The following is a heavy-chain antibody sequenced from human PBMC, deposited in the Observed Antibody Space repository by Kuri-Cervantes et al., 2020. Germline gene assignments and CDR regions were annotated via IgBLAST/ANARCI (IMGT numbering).Heavy chain of an antibody. Sequence: GESLKISCAASGFTFSSYAMSWVRQAPGKGLEWVSAISGSGGSTYYADSVKGRFTISRDNSKNTLYLQMNSLRAEDTAVYYCAKVTYYDFWSGYYEYYFDYWGQGTLVTVFS. CDR3: AKVTYYDFWSGYYEYYFDY. CDR2: ISGSGGST. V-gene: IGHV3-23*01. J-gene: IGHJ4*02. CDR1: GFTFSSYA. D-gene: IGHD3-3*01.